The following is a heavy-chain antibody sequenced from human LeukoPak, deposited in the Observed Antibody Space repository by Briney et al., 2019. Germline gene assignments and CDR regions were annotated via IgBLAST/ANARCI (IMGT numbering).Heavy chain of an antibody. CDR3: TCGIGNYYYYYMDV. Sequence: AGGSLRLSCAASGFTFSDYNMRWIRQAPGKGLEWVGFIRSKAYGGTTEYAASVKGRFTISRDDSKSIAYLQMNSLKTEDTAVYYCTCGIGNYYYYYMDVWGKGTTVTISS. CDR2: IRSKAYGGTT. D-gene: IGHD1-26*01. CDR1: GFTFSDYN. V-gene: IGHV3-49*03. J-gene: IGHJ6*03.